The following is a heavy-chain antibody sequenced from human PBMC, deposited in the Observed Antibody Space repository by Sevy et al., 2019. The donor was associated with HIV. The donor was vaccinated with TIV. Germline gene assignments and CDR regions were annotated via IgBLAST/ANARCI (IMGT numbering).Heavy chain of an antibody. V-gene: IGHV3-48*02. D-gene: IGHD1-7*01. J-gene: IGHJ6*02. CDR1: GFSFSGYN. Sequence: GGSLRLSCAASGFSFSGYNMNWVRQAPGKGLEWVSYLSSSTSTIRYADSVKGRFTISRDNAKNSLFLQLNSLRDEDTAVHYCARDSSWNYDSYFYGLDVWGQGTTVTVSS. CDR3: ARDSSWNYDSYFYGLDV. CDR2: LSSSTSTI.